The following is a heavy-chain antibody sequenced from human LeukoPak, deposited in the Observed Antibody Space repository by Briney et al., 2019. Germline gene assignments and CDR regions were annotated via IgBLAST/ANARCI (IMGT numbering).Heavy chain of an antibody. V-gene: IGHV1-8*02. CDR2: INPNNGNT. Sequence: ASVKVSCKASGYTFTSYDINWVRQATGQGLEWMAWINPNNGNTSYAQKFQGRVTMTRNTSISTAYMELTRLISDDTAVYYCARGAIAARGRFDYWGQGTLVTVSS. CDR3: ARGAIAARGRFDY. CDR1: GYTFTSYD. J-gene: IGHJ4*02. D-gene: IGHD6-13*01.